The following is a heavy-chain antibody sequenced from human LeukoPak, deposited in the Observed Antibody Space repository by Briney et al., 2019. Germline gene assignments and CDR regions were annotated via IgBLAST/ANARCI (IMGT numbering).Heavy chain of an antibody. CDR3: ARGGEIFGVVVEDY. J-gene: IGHJ4*02. V-gene: IGHV4-34*01. CDR1: GGSFSGYY. CDR2: INHSGST. Sequence: PSETLSLTCAVYGGSFSGYYWSWIRQPPGKGLEWIGEINHSGSTNYDPSLKSRVTISVDTSKNQFSLKLSSVTAADTAVYYCARGGEIFGVVVEDYRGQGTLVTVPS. D-gene: IGHD3-3*01.